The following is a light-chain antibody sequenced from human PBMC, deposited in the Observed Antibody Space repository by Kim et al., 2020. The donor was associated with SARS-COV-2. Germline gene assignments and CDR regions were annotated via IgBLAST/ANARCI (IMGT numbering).Light chain of an antibody. V-gene: IGLV2-11*01. J-gene: IGLJ3*02. CDR2: DVS. Sequence: GQSFTISCTGTSADVTAYNFVSWYQHSPGNAPKLVIYDVSKRPSGVPDRFSGSRSGNTASLTISGLQSEDEAHYFCCSYAGSYTWVFGGGTQLTVL. CDR3: CSYAGSYTWV. CDR1: SADVTAYNF.